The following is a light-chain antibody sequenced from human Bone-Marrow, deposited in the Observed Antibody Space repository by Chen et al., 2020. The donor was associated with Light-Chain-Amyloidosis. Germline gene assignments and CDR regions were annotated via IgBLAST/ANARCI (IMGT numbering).Light chain of an antibody. Sequence: SYELTQPPSVSVSPGQTARLTCAGDDLPTKYAYWYQQKPGQAPVLVIHRETERHSGLSELFSGSRSWTTATLPLSGVQAEDAADYHCQSADSSGTYEVIFGRGTQLTVL. CDR1: DLPTKY. CDR3: QSADSSGTYEVI. CDR2: RET. V-gene: IGLV3-25*03. J-gene: IGLJ2*01.